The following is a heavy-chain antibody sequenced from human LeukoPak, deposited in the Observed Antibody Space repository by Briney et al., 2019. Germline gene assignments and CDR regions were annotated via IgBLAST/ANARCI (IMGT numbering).Heavy chain of an antibody. CDR3: AREGRGAYCGGDCYPAYNWFDP. J-gene: IGHJ5*02. CDR1: GFTVSSSY. Sequence: AGGSLRLSCAASGFTVSSSYMSWVRQAPGKGLEWVSSISSSSSYIYYADSVKGRFTISRDNAKNSLYLQMNSLRAEDTAVYYCAREGRGAYCGGDCYPAYNWFDPWGQGTLVTVSS. V-gene: IGHV3-21*01. CDR2: ISSSSSYI. D-gene: IGHD2-21*02.